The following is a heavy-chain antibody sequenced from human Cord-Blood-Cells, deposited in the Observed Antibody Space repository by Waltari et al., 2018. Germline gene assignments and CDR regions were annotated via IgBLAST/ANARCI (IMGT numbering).Heavy chain of an antibody. V-gene: IGHV3-53*01. D-gene: IGHD2-8*01. Sequence: EVQLVASGGGLIQPGGSLRLSCAASGFTVISNYVSWVRQAPGKGLEWVSVIDSGGSKYYAYSVKGRITITRDNAKNTLYLQMNSLRAEDTAVYYCARKPYCTNGVCYDYWGQGTLVTGSS. J-gene: IGHJ4*02. CDR3: ARKPYCTNGVCYDY. CDR1: GFTVISNY. CDR2: IDSGGSK.